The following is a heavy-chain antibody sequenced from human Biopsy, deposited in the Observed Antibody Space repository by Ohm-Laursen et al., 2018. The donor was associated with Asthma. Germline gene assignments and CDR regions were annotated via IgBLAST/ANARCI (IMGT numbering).Heavy chain of an antibody. D-gene: IGHD6-19*01. J-gene: IGHJ4*02. V-gene: IGHV3-23*01. CDR1: GFTFSNYA. CDR3: ARGDSSGWSQYYFDY. Sequence: SLRLSCAASGFTFSNYAMSWVRQAPGKGLEWVSSITGSGGFTYYADSVKGRFTISRDKSENTLYLQMNSLTAEDTAVYYCARGDSSGWSQYYFDYWGQGTLVTVSS. CDR2: ITGSGGFT.